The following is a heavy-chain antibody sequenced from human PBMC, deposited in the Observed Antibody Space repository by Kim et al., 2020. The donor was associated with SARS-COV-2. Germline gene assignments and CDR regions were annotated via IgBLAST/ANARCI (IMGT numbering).Heavy chain of an antibody. J-gene: IGHJ6*02. D-gene: IGHD1-26*01. CDR2: K. V-gene: IGHV3-30*01. CDR3: ARDVGGQGGMDV. Sequence: KYTAAAGKGRSNISRDIAKNTLYLQMNTRRAEDAAVYYCARDVGGQGGMDVWGQGTTVTVSS.